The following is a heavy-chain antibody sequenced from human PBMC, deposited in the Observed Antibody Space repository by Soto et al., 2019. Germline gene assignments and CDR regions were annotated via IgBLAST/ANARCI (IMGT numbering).Heavy chain of an antibody. CDR1: GGTFSSYA. Sequence: GASVKVSCKASGGTFSSYAISWVRQAPGQGLEWMGGIIPIFGTANYAQKFQGRVTITADESTSTAYMELSSLRSEDTAVYYCAPLGSIAAAVRYYYGMDVWGQGTTVTVSS. J-gene: IGHJ6*02. CDR2: IIPIFGTA. V-gene: IGHV1-69*13. D-gene: IGHD6-13*01. CDR3: APLGSIAAAVRYYYGMDV.